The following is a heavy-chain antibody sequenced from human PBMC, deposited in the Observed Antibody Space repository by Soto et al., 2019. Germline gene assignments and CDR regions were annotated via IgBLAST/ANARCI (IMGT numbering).Heavy chain of an antibody. J-gene: IGHJ4*02. V-gene: IGHV1-46*01. CDR1: GYTFTNYY. D-gene: IGHD3-22*01. Sequence: QVQLVQSGAEVKKPGASVKVSCKASGYTFTNYYMHWVRQAPGQGLEWMGIINPSGGSTRNAQKCQGRITMTRDTSTSTVYMELSSLRSEDTAVYYCARGRYDSSGYLSYYFDYWGKGTLVTVSS. CDR3: ARGRYDSSGYLSYYFDY. CDR2: INPSGGST.